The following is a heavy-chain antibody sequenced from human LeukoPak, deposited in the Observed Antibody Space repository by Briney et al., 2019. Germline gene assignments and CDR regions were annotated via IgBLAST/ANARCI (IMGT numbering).Heavy chain of an antibody. D-gene: IGHD3-10*01. CDR3: ARRGVLWFGELFYYGMDV. V-gene: IGHV3-30*02. Sequence: GGSLRLSCAASGFTFNIYGMHCVRQAPGKGLEWVAFIRYVGTNKYYADSVKGRFTISRDNSKNTLYLQMNSLRAEDTAVYYCARRGVLWFGELFYYGMDVWGQGTTVTVSS. CDR1: GFTFNIYG. CDR2: IRYVGTNK. J-gene: IGHJ6*02.